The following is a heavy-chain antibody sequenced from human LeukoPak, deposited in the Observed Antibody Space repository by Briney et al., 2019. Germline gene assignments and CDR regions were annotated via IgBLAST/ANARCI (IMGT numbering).Heavy chain of an antibody. D-gene: IGHD6-13*01. Sequence: ASVKASCKASGYTFTSYGISWVRQAPGQGLEWMGWISAYNGTTNYAQKLQGRVTMTTDTSTSTAYMELRSLRSDDTAVYDCSRWYGHSYYYDMDVWGKGTTVTVSS. CDR1: GYTFTSYG. V-gene: IGHV1-18*01. CDR3: SRWYGHSYYYDMDV. J-gene: IGHJ6*03. CDR2: ISAYNGTT.